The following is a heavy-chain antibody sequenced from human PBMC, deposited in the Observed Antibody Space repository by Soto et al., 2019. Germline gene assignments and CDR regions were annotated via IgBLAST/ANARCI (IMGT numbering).Heavy chain of an antibody. CDR2: ISFGGDRP. CDR3: ANYFAGSRYKGFEY. J-gene: IGHJ4*02. Sequence: EVQLLESGGGLIQPGGSLRLSWAASGFAFSNFALNWVRQAPGKGMDWVSTISFGGDRPYSADSVKGRFTISRDNSKNTLYLQMNSLRAEDTAVYYCANYFAGSRYKGFEYWGQGSLVTVSS. CDR1: GFAFSNFA. D-gene: IGHD3-9*01. V-gene: IGHV3-23*01.